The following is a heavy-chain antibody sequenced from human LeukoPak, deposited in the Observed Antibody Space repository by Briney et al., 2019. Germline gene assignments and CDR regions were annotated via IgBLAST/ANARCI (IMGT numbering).Heavy chain of an antibody. D-gene: IGHD2-2*01. CDR3: ARSPTAINGYFDP. CDR2: IAQDGSEA. J-gene: IGHJ5*02. Sequence: SGGSLRLSCAASGFTFTSFWMAWVRQAPGQGLEWVANIAQDGSEAVYADSVRGRFTISRDNAENSLFLQMNSLRAEDTAVYYCARSPTAINGYFDPWGQGTLVTVSS. V-gene: IGHV3-7*01. CDR1: GFTFTSFW.